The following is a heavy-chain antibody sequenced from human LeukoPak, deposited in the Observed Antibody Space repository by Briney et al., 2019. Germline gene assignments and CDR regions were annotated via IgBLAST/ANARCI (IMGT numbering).Heavy chain of an antibody. J-gene: IGHJ6*03. CDR2: ISAYNGNT. CDR1: GYTFTSYG. V-gene: IGHV1-18*01. Sequence: ASVKVSCKASGYTFTSYGISWVRQAPGQGLEWMGWISAYNGNTNYAQKLQGRVTMTTDTSTSTAYMELRSLRSDDTAVYYCARLLVVPAAMGYYYYMDVWGKGTTVTVSS. D-gene: IGHD2-2*01. CDR3: ARLLVVPAAMGYYYYMDV.